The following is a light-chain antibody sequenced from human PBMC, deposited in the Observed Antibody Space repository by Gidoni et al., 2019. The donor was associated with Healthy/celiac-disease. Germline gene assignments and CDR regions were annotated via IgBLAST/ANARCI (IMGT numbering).Light chain of an antibody. CDR2: QDN. J-gene: IGLJ2*01. CDR3: QAWDSSIVV. Sequence: SYELTQPPSVSVSPGQTARIPCSGDKLGDKYACWYQQKPGQSPVLVIYQDNKRPSGIPERFSGSNSGNTATLTISGTQAMDEADYYCQAWDSSIVVFGGGTKLTVL. V-gene: IGLV3-1*01. CDR1: KLGDKY.